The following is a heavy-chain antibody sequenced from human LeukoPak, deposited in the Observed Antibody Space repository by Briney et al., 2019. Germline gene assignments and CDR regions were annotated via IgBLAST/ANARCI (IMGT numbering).Heavy chain of an antibody. J-gene: IGHJ5*02. CDR3: ARAGRASSSWYRAGWFDP. D-gene: IGHD6-13*01. V-gene: IGHV1-69*04. Sequence: SVKVSCKASGDTFSSYAISWVRQAPGQGLEWMGRIIPMLGIPSYAQKFQGRVTITADKSTSTAYMELSRLRSDDTAVYYCARAGRASSSWYRAGWFDPWGQGTLVTVSS. CDR2: IIPMLGIP. CDR1: GDTFSSYA.